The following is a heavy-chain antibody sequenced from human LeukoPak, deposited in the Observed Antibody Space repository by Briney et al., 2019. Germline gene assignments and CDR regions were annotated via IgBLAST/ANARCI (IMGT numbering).Heavy chain of an antibody. V-gene: IGHV3-23*01. CDR3: AKDYGSSGYLNY. J-gene: IGHJ4*02. CDR2: ISGSGGST. CDR1: GVTLSNYA. Sequence: SGGSLRLSCVASGVTLSNYAMSWVRQAPGKGLEWVSAISGSGGSTYYADSVKGRFTISRDNPKNTLYLQMNSLRAEDTAVYYCAKDYGSSGYLNYWGQGTLVTVSS. D-gene: IGHD6-19*01.